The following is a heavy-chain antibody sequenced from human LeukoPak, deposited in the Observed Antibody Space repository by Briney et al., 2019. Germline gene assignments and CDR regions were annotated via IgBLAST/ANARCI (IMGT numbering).Heavy chain of an antibody. CDR2: INPSGGST. CDR1: GYTFTSYY. Sequence: ASVKVSCKASGYTFTSYYMHWVRQAPGQGLEWMGIINPSGGSTSYAQKFQGRVTITADESTSTAYMELSSLRSEDTAVYYCARGGDDYDILTGYSPPYYYYYMDVWGKGTTVTISS. CDR3: ARGGDDYDILTGYSPPYYYYYMDV. D-gene: IGHD3-9*01. J-gene: IGHJ6*03. V-gene: IGHV1-46*01.